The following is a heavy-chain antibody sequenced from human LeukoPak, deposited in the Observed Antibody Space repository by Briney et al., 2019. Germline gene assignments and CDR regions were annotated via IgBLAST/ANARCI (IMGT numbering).Heavy chain of an antibody. V-gene: IGHV1-2*07. CDR1: GYTFTDYY. CDR3: ARGGLLRFLDYLPT. D-gene: IGHD3-3*01. Sequence: ASVKVSCKASGYTFTDYYIHWVRQAPGQGLEWLGWINPNNGGTNYGHRFQGRVTMTSDATISTAYMELSRLTSDDTATYYCARGGLLRFLDYLPTWGQRTLVTVSS. CDR2: INPNNGGT. J-gene: IGHJ4*02.